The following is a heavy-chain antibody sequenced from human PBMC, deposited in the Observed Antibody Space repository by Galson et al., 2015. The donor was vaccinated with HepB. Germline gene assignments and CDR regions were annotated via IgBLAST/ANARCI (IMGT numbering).Heavy chain of an antibody. V-gene: IGHV1-18*01. J-gene: IGHJ5*02. CDR2: INPYNRET. CDR1: GYTFSSYS. CDR3: ARGALVVVVDATQNNWFDP. Sequence: SVKVSCKASGYTFSSYSITWVRRAPGQGLEWMAWINPYNRETHFARKFQGRVTLTTNTFTSTAYMELRSLRSDDTAVYYCARGALVVVVDATQNNWFDPWGQGTLVTVSS. D-gene: IGHD2-15*01.